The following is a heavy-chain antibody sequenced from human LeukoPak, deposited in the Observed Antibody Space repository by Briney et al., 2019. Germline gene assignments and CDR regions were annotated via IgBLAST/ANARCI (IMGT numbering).Heavy chain of an antibody. Sequence: GGSLRLSCAASGFTFINYGMTWVRQAPGKGLEWVSDISGSGATTYFADSVKGRFTISRDNSKNTVYLQMNSLRVEDTAVYYCAKDLSYGPDYWGQGTLVTVSS. V-gene: IGHV3-23*01. CDR3: AKDLSYGPDY. CDR2: ISGSGATT. D-gene: IGHD5-18*01. CDR1: GFTFINYG. J-gene: IGHJ4*02.